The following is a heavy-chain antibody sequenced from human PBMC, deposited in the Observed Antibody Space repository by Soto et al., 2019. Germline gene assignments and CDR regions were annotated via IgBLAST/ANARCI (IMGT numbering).Heavy chain of an antibody. Sequence: GGSLRRSFAASGFSLNYYTLNWVRRAPGKVLELVSSISGSGYISYADSLRGRVTISRDNAKKSLYLKIIRLRAEDAAVYYCARGLNSYLMEVWGQWTTDTDSS. CDR3: ARGLNSYLMEV. D-gene: IGHD1-20*01. CDR2: ISGSGYI. CDR1: GFSLNYYT. J-gene: IGHJ6*02. V-gene: IGHV3-21*01.